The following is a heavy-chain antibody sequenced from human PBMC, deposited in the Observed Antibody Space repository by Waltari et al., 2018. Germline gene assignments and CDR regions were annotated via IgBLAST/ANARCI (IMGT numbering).Heavy chain of an antibody. J-gene: IGHJ3*02. Sequence: QVQLQESGPGLVKPSETLSLTCAVSGYSISSGYYWGWIRQPPGKGLEWIGSIYHSGSTYYNPSLKSRVTISVGTSKNQFSLKLSSVTAADTAVYYCARSYCSSTSCYGAFDIWGQGTMVTVSS. CDR3: ARSYCSSTSCYGAFDI. V-gene: IGHV4-38-2*01. CDR1: GYSISSGYY. CDR2: IYHSGST. D-gene: IGHD2-2*01.